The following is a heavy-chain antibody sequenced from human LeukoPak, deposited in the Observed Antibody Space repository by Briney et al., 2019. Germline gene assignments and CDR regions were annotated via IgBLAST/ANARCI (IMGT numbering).Heavy chain of an antibody. J-gene: IGHJ4*02. CDR2: ISGDGGSK. D-gene: IGHD3-22*01. CDR3: SNLLPRAYYDSTGYFLPVDS. CDR1: GFSIEDYA. V-gene: IGHV3-43*02. Sequence: GGSLRLSCAGSGFSIEDYAMLWVRQAPGKGLEWVSIISGDGGSKHYAGSVKGLFTISRDNSENSLYLRMNSLRTEETALYYCSNLLPRAYYDSTGYFLPVDSWGQGTLVTVSS.